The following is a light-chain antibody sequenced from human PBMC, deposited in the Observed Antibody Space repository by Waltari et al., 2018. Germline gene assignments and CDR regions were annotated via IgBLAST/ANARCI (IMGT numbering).Light chain of an antibody. V-gene: IGKV3D-15*01. Sequence: EVVMTQSPATLSVSPGERVSLSCRASQSAKTSLAWYQQTPGQAPRLLIYRASTRAAGVPDRFSGSGSGTEFTLTISSLQSEDSAIYYCQQYNIWPWTFGRGTKLEIK. CDR2: RAS. CDR1: QSAKTS. J-gene: IGKJ2*02. CDR3: QQYNIWPWT.